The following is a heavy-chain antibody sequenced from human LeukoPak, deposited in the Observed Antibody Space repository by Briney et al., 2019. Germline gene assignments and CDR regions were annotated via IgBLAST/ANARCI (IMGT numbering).Heavy chain of an antibody. CDR1: GGTFSSYA. J-gene: IGHJ4*02. V-gene: IGHV1-69*13. CDR2: IIPIFGTA. D-gene: IGHD6-19*01. CDR3: ARALAVADPLEY. Sequence: SVKVSCKASGGTFSSYAISWVRQAPGQGLEWMGGIIPIFGTANYAQKFQGRVTITADESTSTAYMELSSLRSEDTAVYYCARALAVADPLEYWGQGTPVTVYS.